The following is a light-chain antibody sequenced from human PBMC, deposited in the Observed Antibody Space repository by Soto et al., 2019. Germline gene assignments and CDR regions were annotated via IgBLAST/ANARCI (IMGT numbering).Light chain of an antibody. Sequence: EIVLTHSPGTLSFSPVEIATLSFRASQSVSSSYLAWYQQKPGQAPRLLIYGASSRATGIPDRFSGSGSGTDFTLTISRLEPEDFAVYYCKQYGSSPTFGQGTRLEIK. CDR2: GAS. J-gene: IGKJ5*01. CDR1: QSVSSSY. CDR3: KQYGSSPT. V-gene: IGKV3-20*01.